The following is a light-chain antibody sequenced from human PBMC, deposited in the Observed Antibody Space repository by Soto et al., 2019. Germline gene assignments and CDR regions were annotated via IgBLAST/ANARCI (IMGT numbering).Light chain of an antibody. V-gene: IGKV1-5*03. J-gene: IGKJ1*01. CDR3: QQYNTLCS. CDR2: QMS. Sequence: DIQMTQSPSIVSATVGDRVTITCRASQSVTTSLAWYQQKPGQAPKLLIFQMSTLANGVPSRFSGSGSGTEFTLAISSLQPDDFATYFCQQYNTLCSFGQGTRVEI. CDR1: QSVTTS.